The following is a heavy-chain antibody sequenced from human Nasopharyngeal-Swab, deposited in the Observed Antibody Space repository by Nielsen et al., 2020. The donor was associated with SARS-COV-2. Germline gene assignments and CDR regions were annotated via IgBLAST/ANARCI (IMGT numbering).Heavy chain of an antibody. J-gene: IGHJ6*02. CDR3: ARGERPMMSMDV. D-gene: IGHD1-26*01. V-gene: IGHV4-59*01. CDR2: IYYSAST. CDR1: GGSISSYY. Sequence: SGTLSLTCTASGGSISSYYWTWIRQPPGKGLEYIGYIYYSASTNYNPSLKSRVTISADTSKNQFPLKVSSVTAADTAVYYCARGERPMMSMDVWGQGTTVTVSS.